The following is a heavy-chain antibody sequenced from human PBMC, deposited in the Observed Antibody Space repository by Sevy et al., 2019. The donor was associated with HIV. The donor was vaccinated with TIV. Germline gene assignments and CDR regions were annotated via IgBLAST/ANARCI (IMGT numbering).Heavy chain of an antibody. D-gene: IGHD3-9*01. CDR3: VRGSAVTGYFDY. Sequence: GGSLRLSCADSGFTFSGYSMNWVRQAPGKGLEWVSSISRSSSYIYYADSVKGRFTISRDKAKNSLYLQMDSPRAEDTAIYYCVRGSAVTGYFDYWGQGTLVTVSS. J-gene: IGHJ4*02. CDR1: GFTFSGYS. CDR2: ISRSSSYI. V-gene: IGHV3-21*01.